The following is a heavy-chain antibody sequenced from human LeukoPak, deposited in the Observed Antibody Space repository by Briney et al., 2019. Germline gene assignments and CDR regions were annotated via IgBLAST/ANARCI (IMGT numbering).Heavy chain of an antibody. CDR3: ASLDCSGGSCYYVY. CDR1: GGTFSSYA. J-gene: IGHJ4*02. V-gene: IGHV1-69*05. Sequence: SVKVSCKASGGTFSSYAISWVRQAPGQGLEWIGRIIPIFGTANYAQKFQGRVTITTDESTSTAYMELSSLRSEDTAVYYCASLDCSGGSCYYVYWGQGTLVTVSS. CDR2: IIPIFGTA. D-gene: IGHD2-15*01.